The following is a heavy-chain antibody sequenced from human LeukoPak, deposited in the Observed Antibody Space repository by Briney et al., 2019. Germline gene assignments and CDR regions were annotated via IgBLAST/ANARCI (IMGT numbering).Heavy chain of an antibody. CDR2: IYTSGST. J-gene: IGHJ4*02. CDR3: ARDQYYYDSSGYYYLGY. CDR1: GGSISSYY. V-gene: IGHV4-4*07. D-gene: IGHD3-22*01. Sequence: PSETLSLTCTVSGGSISSYYWSWIRQPAGKGLEWIGRIYTSGSTNYNPSLKSRVTVSVDTSKNQFSLKLSSVTAADTAVYYCARDQYYYDSSGYYYLGYWGQGTLVTVSS.